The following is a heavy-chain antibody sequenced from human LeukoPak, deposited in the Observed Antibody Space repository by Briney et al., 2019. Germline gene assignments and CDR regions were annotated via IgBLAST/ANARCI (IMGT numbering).Heavy chain of an antibody. V-gene: IGHV3-48*01. CDR1: GFSFSCYS. Sequence: PGGSLRLSCAASGFSFSCYSMNWVRQAPGEGLQWLSYIGPNSRIIYYTDSVEGRFTISRDNAKNSLYLQMNSLRAEDTAVYYCVRDHKWAFDYSCQGTLVTVSS. J-gene: IGHJ4*02. D-gene: IGHD1-26*01. CDR2: IGPNSRII. CDR3: VRDHKWAFDY.